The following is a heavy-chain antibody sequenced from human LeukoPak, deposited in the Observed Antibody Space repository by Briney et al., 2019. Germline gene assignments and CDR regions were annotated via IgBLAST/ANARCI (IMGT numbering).Heavy chain of an antibody. Sequence: SETLSLTCTVSGGSISSSSYYWGWIRQPPGKGLEWIGNINYSRNPYYNPSLKSRVTISVDTSKNQFSLKLSSVTAADTAVYYCARGRFQGVKITYCGGDCYSQRWGIYFDYWGQGTLVTVSS. CDR3: ARGRFQGVKITYCGGDCYSQRWGIYFDY. D-gene: IGHD2-21*02. V-gene: IGHV4-39*07. CDR2: INYSRNP. J-gene: IGHJ4*02. CDR1: GGSISSSSYY.